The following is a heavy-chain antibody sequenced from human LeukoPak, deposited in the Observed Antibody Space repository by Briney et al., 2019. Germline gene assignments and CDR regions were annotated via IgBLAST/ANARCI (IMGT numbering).Heavy chain of an antibody. CDR3: ARDYPENSSSWYYQGYYYYYMDV. D-gene: IGHD6-13*01. CDR2: IYTSGST. J-gene: IGHJ6*03. CDR1: GGSFSGYY. Sequence: ETLSLTCAVYGGSFSGYYWSWFRQPAGKGLEWIGRIYTSGSTNYNPSLKSRVTISVDTSKNQFSLKLSPVTAADTAVYYCARDYPENSSSWYYQGYYYYYMDVWGKGTTVTVSS. V-gene: IGHV4-4*07.